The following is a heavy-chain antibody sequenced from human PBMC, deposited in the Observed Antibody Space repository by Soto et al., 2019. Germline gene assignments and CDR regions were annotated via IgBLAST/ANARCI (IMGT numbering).Heavy chain of an antibody. CDR1: GLNVSNNY. J-gene: IGHJ4*02. CDR3: ARDFRLMVGGAGLDC. D-gene: IGHD3-10*01. CDR2: IYSGGTT. V-gene: IGHV3-66*01. Sequence: EVQLVESGGGLVQPGGSLRLSCAPSGLNVSNNYMRWVRQAPGKGLVWVSVIYSGGTTHYAGSVKGRFTISTDIFNNMLYLQMKNLSAEDTAVYYWARDFRLMVGGAGLDCWGQGISVTVSS.